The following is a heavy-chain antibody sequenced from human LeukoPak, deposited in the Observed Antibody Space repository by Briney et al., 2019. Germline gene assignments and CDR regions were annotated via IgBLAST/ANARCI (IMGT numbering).Heavy chain of an antibody. Sequence: GGSLRLSCAASGFTFSSYEMNWVRQAPGKGLEWVSYISSSGSTIDYADSVKGRFTISRDNAKNSLYLQMNSLRAEDTAVYYCAREYLVDTAMVLWGWFDPWGQRTLVTVSS. CDR2: ISSSGSTI. CDR3: AREYLVDTAMVLWGWFDP. CDR1: GFTFSSYE. D-gene: IGHD5-18*01. V-gene: IGHV3-48*03. J-gene: IGHJ5*02.